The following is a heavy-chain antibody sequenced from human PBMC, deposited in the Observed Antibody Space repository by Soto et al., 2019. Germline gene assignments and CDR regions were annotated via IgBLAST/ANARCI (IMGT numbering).Heavy chain of an antibody. D-gene: IGHD2-2*02. J-gene: IGHJ5*02. CDR1: DGSISSYY. CDR3: ARDVYCSSQSRYTGYWFDP. V-gene: IGHV4-4*07. Sequence: PSETLSLTCTVSDGSISSYYWSWIRQPAGKGLEWIGRIYTSGSTNYNPSLKSRVTMSVDTSKNQFSLKLSYVTAADTAVYYCARDVYCSSQSRYTGYWFDPWGQGTLVTVSS. CDR2: IYTSGST.